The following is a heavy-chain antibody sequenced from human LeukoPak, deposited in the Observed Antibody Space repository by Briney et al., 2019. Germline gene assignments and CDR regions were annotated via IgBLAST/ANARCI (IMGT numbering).Heavy chain of an antibody. CDR2: IYYSGST. D-gene: IGHD1-1*01. V-gene: IGHV4-59*01. Sequence: PSETLSLTCTVSGGSISSYYWSWIRQPPGKGMEWIGFIYYSGSTHYNPSLKSRVTISVDTSKNQFSLKLSSVTAADTAVYYCARHGTSGTNLNWFDPWGQGTLVTVSS. CDR3: ARHGTSGTNLNWFDP. CDR1: GGSISSYY. J-gene: IGHJ5*02.